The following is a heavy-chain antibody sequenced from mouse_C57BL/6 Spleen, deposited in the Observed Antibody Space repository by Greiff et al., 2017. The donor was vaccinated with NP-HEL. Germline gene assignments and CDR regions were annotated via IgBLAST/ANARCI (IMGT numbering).Heavy chain of an antibody. D-gene: IGHD2-4*01. CDR2: IWSGGST. J-gene: IGHJ3*01. CDR3: ARVYDYDGEAWFAY. CDR1: GFSLTSYG. Sequence: VKLMESGPGLVQPSQSLSITCTVSGFSLTSYGVHWVRQSPGKGLEWLGVIWSGGSTDYNAAFISRLSISKDNSKSQVFFKMNSLQADDTAIYYCARVYDYDGEAWFAYWGQGTLVTVSA. V-gene: IGHV2-2*01.